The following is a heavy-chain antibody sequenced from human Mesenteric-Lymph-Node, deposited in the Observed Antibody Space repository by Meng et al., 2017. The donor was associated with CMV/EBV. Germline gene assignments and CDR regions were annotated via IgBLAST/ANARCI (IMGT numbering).Heavy chain of an antibody. V-gene: IGHV1-2*02. CDR3: ARAGYCSSTSCYYNWFDP. CDR1: GYTFTGYY. D-gene: IGHD2-2*01. Sequence: PSVKVSCKASGYTFTGYYMHWVRQAPEQGLEWMGWINPNSGGTNYAQKFQGRVTMTRDTSISTAYMELSRLRSDDTAVYYCARAGYCSSTSCYYNWFDPWGQGTLVTVSS. J-gene: IGHJ5*02. CDR2: INPNSGGT.